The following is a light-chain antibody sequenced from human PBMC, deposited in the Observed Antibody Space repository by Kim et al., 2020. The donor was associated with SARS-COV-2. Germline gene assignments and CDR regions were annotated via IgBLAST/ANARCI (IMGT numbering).Light chain of an antibody. J-gene: IGLJ3*02. CDR1: KLGDKY. Sequence: SYELTQPLSVSVSLGQTASITCSGDKLGDKYACWYQQKPGESPVLVIYKDSKRPSGIPERFSGSNSGNTATLTISGTQAMDEADYYCQAWDSSTWVFGGGTQLTVL. CDR2: KDS. CDR3: QAWDSSTWV. V-gene: IGLV3-1*01.